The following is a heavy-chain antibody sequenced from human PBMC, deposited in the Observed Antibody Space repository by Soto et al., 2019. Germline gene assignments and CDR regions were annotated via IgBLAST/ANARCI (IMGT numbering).Heavy chain of an antibody. CDR2: ISYDGSNK. Sequence: QVQLVESGGGVVQPGRSLRLSCAASGFTFSSYGMHWVRQAPGKGLEWVAVISYDGSNKYYADSVKGRFTISRDNSKNTLYLQMNSLRAEDTAVYYCAKGERGDGYNFYSQPDYWGQGTLVTVSS. D-gene: IGHD5-12*01. CDR1: GFTFSSYG. J-gene: IGHJ4*02. V-gene: IGHV3-30*18. CDR3: AKGERGDGYNFYSQPDY.